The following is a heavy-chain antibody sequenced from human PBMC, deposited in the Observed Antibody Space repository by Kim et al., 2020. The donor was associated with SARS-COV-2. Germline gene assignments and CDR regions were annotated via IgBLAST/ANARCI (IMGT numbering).Heavy chain of an antibody. V-gene: IGHV4-59*01. CDR3: ARGGDYGGNSELDY. Sequence: SETLSLTCTVSGGSISSCYWSWIRQPPGKGLEWIGYIYYSGSTNYNPSLKSRVTISVDTSKNQFSLKLSSVTAADTAVYYCARGGDYGGNSELDYWGQGTLVTVSS. CDR1: GGSISSCY. J-gene: IGHJ4*02. CDR2: IYYSGST. D-gene: IGHD4-17*01.